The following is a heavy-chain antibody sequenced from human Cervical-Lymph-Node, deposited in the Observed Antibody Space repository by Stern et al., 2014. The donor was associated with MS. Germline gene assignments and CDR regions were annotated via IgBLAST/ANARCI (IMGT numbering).Heavy chain of an antibody. Sequence: VQLVESGGGVVQPGRSLRISCATSGFTFGRHSMHWVRQVPGKGLEWVAIISYDGSSQHYADSVKGRFTISRDNSNNTLYLQMNSLRIEDTAIYYCAKPAAARYFDYWGQGSQVTVSS. CDR3: AKPAAARYFDY. CDR2: ISYDGSSQ. D-gene: IGHD6-25*01. CDR1: GFTFGRHS. V-gene: IGHV3-30-3*02. J-gene: IGHJ4*02.